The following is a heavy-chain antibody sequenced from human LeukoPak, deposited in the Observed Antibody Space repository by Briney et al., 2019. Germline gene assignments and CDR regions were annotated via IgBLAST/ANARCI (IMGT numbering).Heavy chain of an antibody. D-gene: IGHD3-10*01. CDR1: GFTFSNSY. J-gene: IGHJ4*02. CDR3: ARLVPRYGSGSQSDY. V-gene: IGHV4-34*01. Sequence: LRLSCAASGFTFSNSYMNWVRQAPGKGLEWMGRINHSGSNNYNPSLKSRVTISVDTSKNQFSLKLSSVTAADTAVYYCARLVPRYGSGSQSDYWGQGTLVTVSS. CDR2: INHSGSN.